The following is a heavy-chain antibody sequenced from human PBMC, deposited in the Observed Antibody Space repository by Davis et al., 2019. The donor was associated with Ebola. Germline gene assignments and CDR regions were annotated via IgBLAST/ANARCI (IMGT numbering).Heavy chain of an antibody. V-gene: IGHV3-53*01. J-gene: IGHJ6*02. D-gene: IGHD3-3*01. CDR2: IYSGGST. Sequence: GGSLRLSCAASGFTVSSNYMSWVRQAPGKGLEWVSLIYSGGSTYYADSVKGRFTISRDNSKNTLYLQMNSLRAEDTAVYYCAKGYYDFWSGYYAYYYYGMDVWGQGTTVTVSS. CDR3: AKGYYDFWSGYYAYYYYGMDV. CDR1: GFTVSSNY.